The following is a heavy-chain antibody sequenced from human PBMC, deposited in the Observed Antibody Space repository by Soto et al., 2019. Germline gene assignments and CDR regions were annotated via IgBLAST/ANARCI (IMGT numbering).Heavy chain of an antibody. CDR1: VYTFTSYA. J-gene: IGHJ6*02. Sequence: GASVKVSCKASVYTFTSYAMHWVRQPPGPRLEWMGWINAGNGNAKYSQKFQGRVTITRDTSASTAYMQLSSLRSEDTAVYYCARVVDYCDPYYYYGMDVWGQGTTVTVSS. CDR3: ARVVDYCDPYYYYGMDV. V-gene: IGHV1-3*01. D-gene: IGHD3-22*01. CDR2: INAGNGNA.